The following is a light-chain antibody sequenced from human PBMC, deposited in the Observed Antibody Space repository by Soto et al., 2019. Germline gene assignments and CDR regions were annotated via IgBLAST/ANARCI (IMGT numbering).Light chain of an antibody. Sequence: IVFTQSPGTLSLSARERSTLSCTASQSLSSSYLAWYQQKPGQAPRLLIYRASTRATGIPARFSGSGTGTEFTLTISRLEPEDFALFYCQYHGSSPITFGQGTRLEIK. CDR3: QYHGSSPIT. CDR1: QSLSSSY. CDR2: RAS. V-gene: IGKV3-20*01. J-gene: IGKJ5*01.